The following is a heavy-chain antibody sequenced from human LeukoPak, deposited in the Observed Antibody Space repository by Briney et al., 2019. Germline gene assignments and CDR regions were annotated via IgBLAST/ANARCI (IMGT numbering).Heavy chain of an antibody. J-gene: IGHJ4*02. CDR1: GFTFRSYA. CDR2: ISLNDGST. Sequence: GGSLRLSCTASGFTFRSYAMNWVPHAPGKGLEWVSVISLNDGSTYYADSVRGRFTISRDNSKNTLFLQMNGLRAEDTAIYYCAKAMTSSTYYFDSWGQGTLVTVSS. V-gene: IGHV3-23*01. D-gene: IGHD3-9*01. CDR3: AKAMTSSTYYFDS.